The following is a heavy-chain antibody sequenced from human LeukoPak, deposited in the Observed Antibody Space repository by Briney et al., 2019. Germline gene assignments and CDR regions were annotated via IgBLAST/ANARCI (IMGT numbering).Heavy chain of an antibody. D-gene: IGHD2-8*01. V-gene: IGHV4-59*01. CDR3: ARDGYCTNGVCYTGIRDY. CDR1: GGSISSYY. CDR2: IHYSGST. J-gene: IGHJ4*02. Sequence: SETLSLTCTVSGGSISSYYWSWIRQPPGKGLEWIGYIHYSGSTNYNPSLKSRVTISVDTSKNQFSLKLNSVTAADTAVYYCARDGYCTNGVCYTGIRDYWGQGTLVTVSS.